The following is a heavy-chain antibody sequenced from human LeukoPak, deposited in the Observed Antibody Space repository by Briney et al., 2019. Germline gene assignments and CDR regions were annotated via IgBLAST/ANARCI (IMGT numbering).Heavy chain of an antibody. J-gene: IGHJ4*02. CDR1: GYTFTGYY. D-gene: IGHD4-17*01. Sequence: ASVKVSCEASGYTFTGYYMHWVRQAPGQGLEWMGWINPNSGGTNYAQKFQGGVTMTRDTSISTAYMELSRLRSDDTAVYYCARDGYGDYLEYFDSWGQGTLVTVSS. CDR2: INPNSGGT. V-gene: IGHV1-2*02. CDR3: ARDGYGDYLEYFDS.